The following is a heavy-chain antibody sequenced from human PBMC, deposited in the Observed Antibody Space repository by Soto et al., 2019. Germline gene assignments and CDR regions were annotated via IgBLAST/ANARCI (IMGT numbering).Heavy chain of an antibody. CDR2: IYFSGST. CDR1: NGSIGGFY. D-gene: IGHD3-10*01. V-gene: IGHV4-59*08. CDR3: ARASGLSISNWFDP. Sequence: SETLSLTCSISNGSIGGFYWNWIRQSPEKGLEWIGQIYFSGSTIYSPSFQSRVTLSVDSSKSQVALRLTSVTAADTAVYFCARASGLSISNWFDPWGQGMLVTVSS. J-gene: IGHJ5*02.